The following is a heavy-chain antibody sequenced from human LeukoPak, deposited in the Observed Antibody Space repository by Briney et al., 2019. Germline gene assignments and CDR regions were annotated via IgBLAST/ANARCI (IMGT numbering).Heavy chain of an antibody. CDR2: ISRDGGTT. Sequence: PGGSLRLSCATSGFTFDDYAFHWVRQVPGKGLEWVSLISRDGGTTSYGDSVKGRFTISRDNSKNSLYMQMNSLKTEDSAWYYCTKDFSGSYENWGQGTLVTVSS. J-gene: IGHJ4*02. V-gene: IGHV3-43*02. CDR1: GFTFDDYA. D-gene: IGHD3-10*01. CDR3: TKDFSGSYEN.